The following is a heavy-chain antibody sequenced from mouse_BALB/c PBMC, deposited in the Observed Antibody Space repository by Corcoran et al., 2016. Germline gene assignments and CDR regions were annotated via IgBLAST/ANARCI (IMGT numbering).Heavy chain of an antibody. CDR1: DFNIKDTY. Sequence: EVQLQQSGAELVKPGASVKLSCTASDFNIKDTYMHWVKQRPEQGLEWIGRIDPANGNTKYDPKFQGKATITADTSSNTAYLQLSSLTSEDTAVYYWARWDWYFDVWGSGTTVTVSS. V-gene: IGHV14-3*02. J-gene: IGHJ1*01. CDR3: ARWDWYFDV. CDR2: IDPANGNT.